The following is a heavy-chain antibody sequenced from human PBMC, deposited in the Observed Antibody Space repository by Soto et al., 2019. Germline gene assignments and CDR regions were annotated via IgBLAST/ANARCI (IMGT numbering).Heavy chain of an antibody. Sequence: GGSLRLSCTASGFTFGDYAMSWFRQAPGKGLEWVGFIRSKAYGGTTEYAASVKGRFTISRDDSKSIAYLQMNSLKTEDTAVYYCTRNSPPYGSGSYSLYYFDYWGQGTLVTVSS. CDR2: IRSKAYGGTT. D-gene: IGHD3-10*01. J-gene: IGHJ4*02. V-gene: IGHV3-49*03. CDR3: TRNSPPYGSGSYSLYYFDY. CDR1: GFTFGDYA.